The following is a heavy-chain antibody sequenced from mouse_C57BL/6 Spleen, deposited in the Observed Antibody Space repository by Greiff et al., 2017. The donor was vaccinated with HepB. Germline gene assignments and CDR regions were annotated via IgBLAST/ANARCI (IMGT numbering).Heavy chain of an antibody. Sequence: VQGVESGPELVKPGASVKISCKASGYAFSSSWMNWVKQRPGKGLEWIGRIYPGDGDTNYNGKFKGKATLTADKSSSTAYMQLSSLTSEDSAVYFCARGDYYGSSLFDYWGQGTTLTVSS. CDR3: ARGDYYGSSLFDY. J-gene: IGHJ2*01. CDR1: GYAFSSSW. CDR2: IYPGDGDT. D-gene: IGHD1-1*01. V-gene: IGHV1-82*01.